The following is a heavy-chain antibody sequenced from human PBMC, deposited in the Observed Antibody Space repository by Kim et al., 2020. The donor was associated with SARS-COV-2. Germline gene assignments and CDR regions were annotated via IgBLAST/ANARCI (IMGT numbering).Heavy chain of an antibody. J-gene: IGHJ6*02. CDR1: GFTFSSYA. Sequence: GGSLRLSCAASGFTFSSYAMSWVRQAPGKGLEWVSAISGSGGSTYYADSVKGRFTISRDNSKNTLYLQMNSLRAEDTAVHYCAKDRFDYYDFWSALGGHYYYYYGMDVWGQGTTVTVSS. V-gene: IGHV3-23*01. CDR3: AKDRFDYYDFWSALGGHYYYYYGMDV. CDR2: ISGSGGST. D-gene: IGHD3-3*01.